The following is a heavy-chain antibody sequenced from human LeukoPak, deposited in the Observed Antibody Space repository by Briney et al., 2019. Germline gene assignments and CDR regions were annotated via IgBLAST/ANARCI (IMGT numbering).Heavy chain of an antibody. Sequence: GASVKVSCKASGYTFTSYAMHWVRQAPGQGLEWMGRINPNSGGTNYAQKFQGRVTMTRDTSISTAYMELSRLRSDDTAVYYCARAVTMVRGVTLGYWGQGTLVTVSS. D-gene: IGHD3-10*01. V-gene: IGHV1-2*06. J-gene: IGHJ4*02. CDR3: ARAVTMVRGVTLGY. CDR2: INPNSGGT. CDR1: GYTFTSYA.